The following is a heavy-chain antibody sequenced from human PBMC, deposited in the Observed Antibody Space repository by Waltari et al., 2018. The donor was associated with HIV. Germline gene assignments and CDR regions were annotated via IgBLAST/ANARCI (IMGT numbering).Heavy chain of an antibody. CDR1: GGTFSSYA. V-gene: IGHV1-69*06. D-gene: IGHD4-4*01. CDR3: ARGVTVTTVNDYYYGMDV. J-gene: IGHJ6*02. Sequence: QVQLVQSGAEVKKPGSSVKVSCKASGGTFSSYAISWVRQAPGQGLEWMGGIIPIFGTANYAQKFQGRVTITADKSTSTAYMELSSLRSEDTAVYYCARGVTVTTVNDYYYGMDVWGQVTTVTVSS. CDR2: IIPIFGTA.